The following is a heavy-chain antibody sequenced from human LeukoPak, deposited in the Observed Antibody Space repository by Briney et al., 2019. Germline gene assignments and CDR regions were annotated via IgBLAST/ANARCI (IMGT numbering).Heavy chain of an antibody. J-gene: IGHJ4*02. CDR2: INPNSGGT. D-gene: IGHD6-6*01. Sequence: ASVKVSCKASGYTFTDYYMHWVRQAPGQGLEWMGWINPNSGGTNFAQKFQGRVAMTRDTSISTAYLELGSLRSDDTAVYFCARARWQLVPYFDSWGQGTLITVSS. CDR1: GYTFTDYY. CDR3: ARARWQLVPYFDS. V-gene: IGHV1-2*02.